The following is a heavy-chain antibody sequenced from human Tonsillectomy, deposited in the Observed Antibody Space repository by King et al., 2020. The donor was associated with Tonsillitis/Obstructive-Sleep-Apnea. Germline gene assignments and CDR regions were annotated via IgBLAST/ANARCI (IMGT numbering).Heavy chain of an antibody. CDR1: GFAFDDYA. J-gene: IGHJ6*03. D-gene: IGHD6-19*01. Sequence: VQLVESGGGLVQSGRSLRLSCAASGFAFDDYAMHWVRQAPGKGLEWVSSISWNSGNIVYADSVKGRFTISRDNAQNSLYLQMNSLRAEDTALYYCGKELRSQWYYGYTDVWGKGTPVTVSS. CDR2: ISWNSGNI. V-gene: IGHV3-9*01. CDR3: GKELRSQWYYGYTDV.